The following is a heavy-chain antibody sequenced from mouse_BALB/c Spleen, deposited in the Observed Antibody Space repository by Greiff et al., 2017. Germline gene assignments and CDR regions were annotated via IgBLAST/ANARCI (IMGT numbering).Heavy chain of an antibody. Sequence: EVQVVESGGGLVKPGGSLKLSCAASGFTFSSYAMSWVRQTPEKRLEWVASISSGGSTYYPDSVKGRFTISRDNARNILYLQMSSLRSEDTAMYYCATYKTFAYWGQGTLVTVSA. D-gene: IGHD1-3*01. CDR2: ISSGGST. CDR1: GFTFSSYA. J-gene: IGHJ3*01. CDR3: ATYKTFAY. V-gene: IGHV5-6-5*01.